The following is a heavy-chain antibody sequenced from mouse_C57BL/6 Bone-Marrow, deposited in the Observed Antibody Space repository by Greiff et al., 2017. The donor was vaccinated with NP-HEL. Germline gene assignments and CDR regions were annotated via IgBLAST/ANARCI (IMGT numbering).Heavy chain of an antibody. CDR1: GYTFTDYY. J-gene: IGHJ3*01. D-gene: IGHD1-1*01. Sequence: VKLMESGPELVKPGASVKISCKASGYTFTDYYINWVKQRPGQGLEWIGWIFPGSGSTYYNEKFKGKATLTVDKSSSTAYMLLSSLTSEDSAVYFCASPYYGSTLFAYWGQGTLVTVSA. V-gene: IGHV1-75*01. CDR2: IFPGSGST. CDR3: ASPYYGSTLFAY.